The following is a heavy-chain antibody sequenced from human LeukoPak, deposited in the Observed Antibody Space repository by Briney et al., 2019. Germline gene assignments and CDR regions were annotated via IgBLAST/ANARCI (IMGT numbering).Heavy chain of an antibody. D-gene: IGHD3-10*01. CDR2: IYTSGST. J-gene: IGHJ5*02. Sequence: SETLSLTCTVSGGSISSGSYYWNWIRQPVGKGLEWIGRIYTSGSTNYNPSLKSRVTISVDTSKNHFSLKLSSVTAADTAVYYCAREGLNMVRGVVPKEAWGWFDPWGQGTLVTVSS. V-gene: IGHV4-61*02. CDR1: GGSISSGSYY. CDR3: AREGLNMVRGVVPKEAWGWFDP.